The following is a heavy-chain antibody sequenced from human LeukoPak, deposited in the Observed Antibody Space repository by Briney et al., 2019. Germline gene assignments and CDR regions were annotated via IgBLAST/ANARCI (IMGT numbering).Heavy chain of an antibody. D-gene: IGHD1-26*01. CDR1: GFTFSSYW. J-gene: IGHJ6*04. Sequence: GGSMRLSCAASGFTFSSYWMHWVRQAPGKGLVWVSRINSDGSSTSYADSVKGRFTISRDNAKNTLYLQMNSLRAEDTAVYYCARDDWRIWEQPNGMDVWGKGTTVTVSS. V-gene: IGHV3-74*01. CDR3: ARDDWRIWEQPNGMDV. CDR2: INSDGSST.